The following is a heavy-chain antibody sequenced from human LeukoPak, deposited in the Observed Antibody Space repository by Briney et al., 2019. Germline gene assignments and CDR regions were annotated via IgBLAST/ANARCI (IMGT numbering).Heavy chain of an antibody. CDR2: INHSGST. CDR3: ARWKLRLKGYYYYGMDV. Sequence: SETLSLTCAVYGGSFSGYYWSWIRQPPGKGLEWIGEINHSGSTYYNPSLKSRVTISVDRSKNQFSLKLSSVTAADTAVYYCARWKLRLKGYYYYGMDVWGQGTTVTVSS. D-gene: IGHD1-7*01. V-gene: IGHV4-34*01. J-gene: IGHJ6*02. CDR1: GGSFSGYY.